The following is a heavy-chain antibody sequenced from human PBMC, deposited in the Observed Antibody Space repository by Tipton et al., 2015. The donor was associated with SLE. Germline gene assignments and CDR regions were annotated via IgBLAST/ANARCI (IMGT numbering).Heavy chain of an antibody. CDR1: GDSISGHY. J-gene: IGHJ4*02. CDR2: INHSGST. CDR3: ARTQYTFGGVIAPFDY. Sequence: LRLSCTVSGDSISGHYRSWIRQPPGKGLEWIGEINHSGSTNYNPSLKSRVTISVDTSKNQFSLKLSSVTAADTAVYYCARTQYTFGGVIAPFDYWGQGTLVTVSS. V-gene: IGHV4-34*01. D-gene: IGHD3-16*02.